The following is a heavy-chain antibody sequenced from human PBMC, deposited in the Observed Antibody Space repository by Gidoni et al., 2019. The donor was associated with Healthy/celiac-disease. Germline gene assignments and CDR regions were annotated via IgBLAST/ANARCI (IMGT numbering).Heavy chain of an antibody. CDR1: AGSISSSSYY. CDR3: ARRGGYSHAFDI. V-gene: IGHV4-39*01. J-gene: IGHJ3*02. D-gene: IGHD5-18*01. Sequence: QLQLQESGPGLVKPSETLSLTCTVSAGSISSSSYYWGWIRQTPGKGLEWIGSIYYSGSIYYKPYLKSRVTISVDTLKNQFSLKLSSVIAADTAVYFCARRGGYSHAFDIWGQGTMVTVSS. CDR2: IYYSGSI.